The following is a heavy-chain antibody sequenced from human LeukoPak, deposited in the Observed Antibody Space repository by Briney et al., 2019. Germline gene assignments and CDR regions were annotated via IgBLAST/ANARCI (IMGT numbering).Heavy chain of an antibody. J-gene: IGHJ4*02. V-gene: IGHV4-34*01. CDR1: GGSFSGYY. D-gene: IGHD3-10*01. CDR3: ARSSIWFGELNFDY. Sequence: SETLSLTCAVDGGSFSGYYWSWIRQPPGKGLEWIGEINHSGSTNYNPSLKSRVTISVDTSKNQFSLKLSSVTAADTAVYYCARSSIWFGELNFDYWGQGTLVTVSS. CDR2: INHSGST.